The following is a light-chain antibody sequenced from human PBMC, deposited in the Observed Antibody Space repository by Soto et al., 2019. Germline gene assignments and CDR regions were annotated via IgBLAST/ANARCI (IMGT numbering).Light chain of an antibody. CDR2: EVN. V-gene: IGLV2-8*01. Sequence: QSVLTQPPSASGSPGQSVTISCTGTSNDVGGYNYVSWYQQHPGKAPKLMIYEVNKRPSGVPDRFSGSKSGNTASLTVSGLQAEDEADYYCSYFAVSTSFVFGTGTKVTVL. CDR1: SNDVGGYNY. J-gene: IGLJ1*01. CDR3: SYFAVSTSFV.